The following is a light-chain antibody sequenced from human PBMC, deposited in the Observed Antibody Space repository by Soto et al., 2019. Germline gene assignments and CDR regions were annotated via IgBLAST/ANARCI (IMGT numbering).Light chain of an antibody. V-gene: IGKV1-5*01. CDR3: QHYNSYPWT. CDR2: DAS. Sequence: DIQMTQSPSTLSASVGDRVTITCRASQTIRSLLAWYQQKPGQAPKFLIYDASTLEGGVPSRFSGSGSGTEFTLTISSLQPDDFATYYCQHYNSYPWTFGQGTKVEIK. CDR1: QTIRSL. J-gene: IGKJ1*01.